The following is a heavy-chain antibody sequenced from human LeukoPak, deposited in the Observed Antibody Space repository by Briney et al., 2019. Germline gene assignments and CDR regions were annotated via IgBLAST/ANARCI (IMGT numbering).Heavy chain of an antibody. CDR3: ARRYGNYVGSFEY. CDR2: ISTSSSYI. Sequence: PGGSLRLSCAASGITFSSYTMNWVRQAPGKGLEWVSSISTSSSYIYYADSVKGRFTISRDNAKNSLYLQMNSLGAEDTAVYYCARRYGNYVGSFEYWGQGTLVTVSS. J-gene: IGHJ4*02. V-gene: IGHV3-21*01. CDR1: GITFSSYT. D-gene: IGHD4-11*01.